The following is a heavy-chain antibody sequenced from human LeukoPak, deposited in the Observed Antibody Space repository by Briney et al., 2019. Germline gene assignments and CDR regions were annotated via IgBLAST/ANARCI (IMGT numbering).Heavy chain of an antibody. Sequence: QSGGSLRLSCAASGFTFSSYAMTWVRQAPGKGLGWVSAISGSGGTTYYADSVKGRFTISRDNSKNTLYLQMNSLRVEDTAVYYCAKTPYYDSSGYYFDYWGQGTLVTVSS. CDR3: AKTPYYDSSGYYFDY. J-gene: IGHJ4*02. CDR2: ISGSGGTT. V-gene: IGHV3-23*01. CDR1: GFTFSSYA. D-gene: IGHD3-22*01.